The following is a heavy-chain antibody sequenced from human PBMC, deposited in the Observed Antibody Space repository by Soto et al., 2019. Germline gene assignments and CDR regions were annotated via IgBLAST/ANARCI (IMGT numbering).Heavy chain of an antibody. J-gene: IGHJ4*02. CDR2: IYYSGST. D-gene: IGHD2-2*01. CDR3: ARARGADIVVVPAAMEYFDY. CDR1: GGSFSGYY. V-gene: IGHV4-34*01. Sequence: SETLSLTCAVYGGSFSGYYWGWIRQPPGKGLEWIGSIYYSGSTYYNPSLKSRVTISVDTSKNQFSLKLSSVTAADTAVYYCARARGADIVVVPAAMEYFDYWGQGTLVTVPS.